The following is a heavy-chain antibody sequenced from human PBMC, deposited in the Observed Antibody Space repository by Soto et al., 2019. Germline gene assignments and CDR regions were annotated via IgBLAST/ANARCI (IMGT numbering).Heavy chain of an antibody. D-gene: IGHD6-19*01. CDR3: ARSVAVPGAHMDY. CDR1: GGSISGSY. J-gene: IGHJ4*02. Sequence: PWETLSLTCSVSGGSISGSYWSWIRQSPGKGLEWLGYVYYTGSTNYSPSLRSRVSISVDTSKNEFSLRLSSVTDADTAVYFCARSVAVPGAHMDYWGQGTQVTVSS. V-gene: IGHV4-59*01. CDR2: VYYTGST.